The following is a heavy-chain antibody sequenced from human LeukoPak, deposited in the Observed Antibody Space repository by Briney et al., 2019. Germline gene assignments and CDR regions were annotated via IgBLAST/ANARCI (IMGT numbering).Heavy chain of an antibody. V-gene: IGHV5-51*01. CDR2: IYPGDSDT. CDR3: ARRALGNRFDY. Sequence: GESLQISCKGSGYSFTSYWIGWMRQLPGKGLEWMGIIYPGDSDTRYSPSFQGQVTISADKSISTAYLQWSSLKASDTAMYYCARRALGNRFDYWGQGTLVTVSS. D-gene: IGHD1-14*01. CDR1: GYSFTSYW. J-gene: IGHJ4*02.